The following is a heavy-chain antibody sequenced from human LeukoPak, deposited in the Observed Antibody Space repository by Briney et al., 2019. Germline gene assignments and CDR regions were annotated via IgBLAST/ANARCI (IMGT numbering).Heavy chain of an antibody. V-gene: IGHV4-4*02. CDR3: ARHLDYYGSGTYEF. D-gene: IGHD3-10*01. CDR1: GGSISTTNW. CDR2: ISYSGST. J-gene: IGHJ4*02. Sequence: SETLSLTCGVSGGSISTTNWWTWVRQPPGEGLEWIGYISYSGSTNYNPSLKSRVTISVDTSKNQFSLRLSSVTAADTAVYYCARHLDYYGSGTYEFWGQGTLVTVSS.